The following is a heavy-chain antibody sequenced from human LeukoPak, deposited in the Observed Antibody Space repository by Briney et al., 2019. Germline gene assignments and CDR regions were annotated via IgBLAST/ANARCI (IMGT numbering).Heavy chain of an antibody. J-gene: IGHJ4*02. D-gene: IGHD6-19*01. CDR2: IKQDGSEK. Sequence: GGSLRLSCAASGFTFSSYGMHWVRQAPGKGLEWVANIKQDGSEKYYVDSVKGRFTISRDNAKNSLYLQMNSLRAEDTAVYYCARDGSGWSGIDYWGQGSLVTVSS. V-gene: IGHV3-7*01. CDR3: ARDGSGWSGIDY. CDR1: GFTFSSYG.